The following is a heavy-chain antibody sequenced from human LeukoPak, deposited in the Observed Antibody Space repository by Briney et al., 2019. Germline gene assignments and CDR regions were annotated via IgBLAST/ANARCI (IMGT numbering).Heavy chain of an antibody. J-gene: IGHJ3*02. CDR1: GFSFSSYD. Sequence: GGSLRLSCAASGFSFSSYDMSWVSQAPGKGLEWVAVIWYDGRNKFYADSLKGRFTISRDNSKNTLYLQMNSLRAEDTAVYYCARVNRGDAFDIWGQGTLVTVS. CDR2: IWYDGRNK. CDR3: ARVNRGDAFDI. V-gene: IGHV3-33*08. D-gene: IGHD3-16*02.